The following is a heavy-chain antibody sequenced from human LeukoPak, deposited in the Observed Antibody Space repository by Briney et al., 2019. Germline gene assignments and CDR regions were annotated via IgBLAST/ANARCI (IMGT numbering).Heavy chain of an antibody. D-gene: IGHD3-10*01. Sequence: SETLSLTCAVYGGSFSGYYWSWIRQPPGKGLEWIGEINHSGSTNYNPSLKSRVTISVDTSKNQFSLKLSSVTAADTAVYYCARGVPYYYGSGSYSHWGQGTLVTVSS. J-gene: IGHJ4*02. CDR2: INHSGST. CDR1: GGSFSGYY. V-gene: IGHV4-34*01. CDR3: ARGVPYYYGSGSYSH.